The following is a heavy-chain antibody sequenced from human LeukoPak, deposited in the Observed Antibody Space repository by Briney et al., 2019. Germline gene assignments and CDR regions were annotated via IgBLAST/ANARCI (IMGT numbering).Heavy chain of an antibody. Sequence: GGSLRLSCAASGFTFSNNAMSWVRQAPGKGLEWVSATSTSGGSAYYADSVKGRFTISKDNSKNTLYLQMDSLRADDTAVYYCARYSGSYYYPPAWDLWGQGTLVTVSS. CDR1: GFTFSNNA. D-gene: IGHD1-26*01. V-gene: IGHV3-23*01. J-gene: IGHJ4*02. CDR3: ARYSGSYYYPPAWDL. CDR2: TSTSGGSA.